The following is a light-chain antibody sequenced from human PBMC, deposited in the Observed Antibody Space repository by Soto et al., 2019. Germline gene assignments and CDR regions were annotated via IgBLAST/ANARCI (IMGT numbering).Light chain of an antibody. CDR3: LLYYDTIRI. Sequence: QAVVTQEPSLTVSPGGTVTLTCASSTGTLTSGHFPYWIQQKPGQAPRALIFDTSNRHSWTPARFSGSLLGGKAALTLSGAQPDDEADYYCLLYYDTIRIFGGGTKLTVL. CDR1: TGTLTSGHF. J-gene: IGLJ2*01. V-gene: IGLV7-46*01. CDR2: DTS.